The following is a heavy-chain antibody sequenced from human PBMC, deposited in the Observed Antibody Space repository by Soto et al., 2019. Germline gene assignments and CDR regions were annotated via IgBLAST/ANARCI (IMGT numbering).Heavy chain of an antibody. J-gene: IGHJ3*02. V-gene: IGHV3-23*01. CDR1: GFPFSTYA. D-gene: IGHD2-8*01. CDR3: GHPGGLGVFDVYDI. CDR2: ISGSGGST. Sequence: GGSLRLSCAACGFPFSTYAISWVRRAPWKGLVWLSAISGSGGSTFYAASVKGRFTISRDNYMNTLYLQMNSLRTEDTAVYYWGHPGGLGVFDVYDISGRRTMV.